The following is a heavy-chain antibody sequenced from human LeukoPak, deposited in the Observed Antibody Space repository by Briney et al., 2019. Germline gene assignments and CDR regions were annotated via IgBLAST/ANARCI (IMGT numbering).Heavy chain of an antibody. D-gene: IGHD3-10*01. Sequence: ASVKVSCKASGYTFTSYYMHWVRQAPGQGLEWMGIINPSGGSTSYAQKFQGRVTMTRDMSTSTVYMELSSLRSEDTAVYYCARGATFGESYYYYMDVWGKGTTVTVSS. J-gene: IGHJ6*03. V-gene: IGHV1-46*01. CDR3: ARGATFGESYYYYMDV. CDR2: INPSGGST. CDR1: GYTFTSYY.